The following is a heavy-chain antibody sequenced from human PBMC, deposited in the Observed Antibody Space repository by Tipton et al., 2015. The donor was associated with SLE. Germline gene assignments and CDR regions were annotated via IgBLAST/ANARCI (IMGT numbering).Heavy chain of an antibody. CDR1: GFTFNRYA. V-gene: IGHV3-30-3*02. Sequence: SLRLSCAASGFTFNRYAMHWVRQAPGKGLDWVAVISYDGRNKYYADSVKGRFTISRDNSKNTLYLQMNSLRAEDTAVYYCTKRAGIAAAGTRGAFDIWGQGTMVTVSS. CDR2: ISYDGRNK. D-gene: IGHD6-13*01. CDR3: TKRAGIAAAGTRGAFDI. J-gene: IGHJ3*02.